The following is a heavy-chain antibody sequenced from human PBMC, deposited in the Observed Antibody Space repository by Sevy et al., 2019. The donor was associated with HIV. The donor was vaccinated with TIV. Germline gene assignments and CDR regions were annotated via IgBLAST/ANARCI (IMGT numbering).Heavy chain of an antibody. CDR3: ARDSKADYNEGLEEMMAY. CDR1: GFTFSSYW. V-gene: IGHV3-7*01. Sequence: GGSLRLSCAASGFTFSSYWMSWVRQAPGKGLEWVANINKDGSEKHYGDSVKGRITISRDSAKNSLFLQLHSLRVEDTAVYYWARDSKADYNEGLEEMMAYWGQGTLVTVSS. CDR2: INKDGSEK. D-gene: IGHD3-22*01. J-gene: IGHJ4*02.